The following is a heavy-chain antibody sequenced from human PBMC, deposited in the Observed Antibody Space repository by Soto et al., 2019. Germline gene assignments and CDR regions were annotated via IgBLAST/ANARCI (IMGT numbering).Heavy chain of an antibody. J-gene: IGHJ6*02. CDR2: ISGSGGST. CDR3: AKDPPSTVTAGRYGMDV. V-gene: IGHV3-23*01. Sequence: PGRLMRLCKTAAWGTCGDFGIRWVRQAQGKGLEWVSAISGSGGSTYYADSVKGRFTISRDNSKNTLYLQMNSLRAEETAVYYCAKDPPSTVTAGRYGMDVWGQGTTVTVSS. CDR1: WGTCGDFG. D-gene: IGHD4-4*01.